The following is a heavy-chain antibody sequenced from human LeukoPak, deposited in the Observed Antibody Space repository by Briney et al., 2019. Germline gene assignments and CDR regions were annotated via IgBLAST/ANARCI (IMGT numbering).Heavy chain of an antibody. CDR1: GFTFSSYS. Sequence: GGSLRLSCAASGFTFSSYSMNWVRQAPGKGLEWVSSISSSSSYIYYADSVKGRFTISRDNAKNTLYLQMNSLRAEDTAVYYCARLRGGLYYYDSSGYYSDYWGQGTLVTVSS. J-gene: IGHJ4*02. CDR3: ARLRGGLYYYDSSGYYSDY. CDR2: ISSSSSYI. D-gene: IGHD3-22*01. V-gene: IGHV3-21*01.